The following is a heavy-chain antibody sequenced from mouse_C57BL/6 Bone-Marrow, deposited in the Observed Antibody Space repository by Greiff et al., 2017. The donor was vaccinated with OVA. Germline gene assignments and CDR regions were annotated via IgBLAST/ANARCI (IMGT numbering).Heavy chain of an antibody. CDR3: ARRLRRLYWYFDV. D-gene: IGHD2-4*01. CDR1: GFTFSDYY. V-gene: IGHV5-12*01. Sequence: EVMLVESGGGLVQPGGSLKLSCAASGFTFSDYYMYWVRQTPEKRLEWVAYISNGGGSTYYPDTVKGRFTISRDNAKNTLYLQMSRLKSEDTAMYYCARRLRRLYWYFDVWGTGTTVTVSS. J-gene: IGHJ1*03. CDR2: ISNGGGST.